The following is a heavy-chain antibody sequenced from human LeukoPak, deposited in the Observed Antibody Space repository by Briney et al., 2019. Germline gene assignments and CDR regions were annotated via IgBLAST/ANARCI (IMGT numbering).Heavy chain of an antibody. CDR2: IYHTGST. V-gene: IGHV4-59*11. CDR1: GGSISSHY. CDR3: ARTNVEMATTFDY. Sequence: PSETLSLTCTVSGGSISSHYWSWIRQPPGKGLEWIAYIYHTGSTNYNPSLKSRVTISVGTSKNQFSLKLSSVTAADTAVYYCARTNVEMATTFDYWGQGTLVTVSS. D-gene: IGHD5-24*01. J-gene: IGHJ4*02.